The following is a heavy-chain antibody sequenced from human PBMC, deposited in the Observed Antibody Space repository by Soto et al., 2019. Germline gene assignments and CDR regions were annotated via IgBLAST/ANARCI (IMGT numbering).Heavy chain of an antibody. V-gene: IGHV4-31*03. CDR1: GCSISSGGYY. CDR3: ARLDGRSNWFDP. D-gene: IGHD2-2*03. CDR2: IYYSGST. Sequence: SETLSLTCTVSGCSISSGGYYWSWIRQHPGKGLEWIGYIYYSGSTYYNPSLKSRVTISVDTSKNQFSLKLSSVTAADTAVYYCARLDGRSNWFDPWGQGTLVTAPQ. J-gene: IGHJ5*02.